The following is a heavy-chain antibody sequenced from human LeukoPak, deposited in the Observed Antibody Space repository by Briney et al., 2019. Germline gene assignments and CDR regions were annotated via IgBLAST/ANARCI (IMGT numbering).Heavy chain of an antibody. CDR3: ARDYADYVGYFFFDY. CDR1: GFTFSDYY. J-gene: IGHJ4*02. CDR2: ISSSGSTI. D-gene: IGHD4-17*01. Sequence: PGGSLRLSCAASGFTFSDYYMSWIRQAPGKGLEWVSYISSSGSTIYYADSVKGRFTISRDNSQNTLYLQMNSLRAEDTAVYYCARDYADYVGYFFFDYWGQGTLVTVSS. V-gene: IGHV3-11*01.